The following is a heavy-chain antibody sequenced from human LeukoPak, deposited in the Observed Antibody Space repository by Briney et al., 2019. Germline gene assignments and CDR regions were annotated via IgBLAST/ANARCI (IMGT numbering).Heavy chain of an antibody. Sequence: GGSLRLSCAASGFRLDAFGMSWVRQVPGKGLEWVSGIEWNGGRREYADSVKGRFTISRDKAKNSLYLQMKNLRAEDTALYYCASVPDDASGNSRYYFKTWGQGTLVAVSS. D-gene: IGHD3-22*01. J-gene: IGHJ4*02. CDR1: GFRLDAFG. CDR3: ASVPDDASGNSRYYFKT. CDR2: IEWNGGRR. V-gene: IGHV3-20*04.